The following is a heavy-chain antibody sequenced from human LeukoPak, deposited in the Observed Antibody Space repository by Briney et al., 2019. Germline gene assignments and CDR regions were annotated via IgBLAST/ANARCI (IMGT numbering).Heavy chain of an antibody. D-gene: IGHD3-10*01. Sequence: SETLPLTCPVSGGSISSYYWSWIGRPAGKGLEWIGRIYTSGSTNYNPSLKSRVTMSVDTSKNQFSLKLSSVTAADTAVYYCARVSRGLLDYWGQGTLVTVSS. V-gene: IGHV4-4*07. CDR1: GGSISSYY. CDR2: IYTSGST. CDR3: ARVSRGLLDY. J-gene: IGHJ4*02.